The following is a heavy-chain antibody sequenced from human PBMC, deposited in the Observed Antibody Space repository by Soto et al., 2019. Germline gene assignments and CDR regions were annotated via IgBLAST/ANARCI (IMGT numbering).Heavy chain of an antibody. CDR2: IYSGGST. J-gene: IGHJ3*02. CDR3: ARDKARDYIWGSYRSDAFDI. V-gene: IGHV3-66*01. CDR1: GFTVSSNY. Sequence: EVQLVESGGGLVQPGGSLRLSCAASGFTVSSNYMSWVRQAPGKGLEWVSVIYSGGSTYYADSVKGRFTISRDNSKNTLYLQMNSLRDEDTAVYYCARDKARDYIWGSYRSDAFDIWGQGTMVTVSS. D-gene: IGHD3-16*02.